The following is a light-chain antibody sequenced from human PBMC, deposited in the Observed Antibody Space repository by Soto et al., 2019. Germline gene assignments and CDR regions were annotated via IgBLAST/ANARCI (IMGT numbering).Light chain of an antibody. CDR2: VAS. J-gene: IGKJ1*01. CDR3: QQYGRSLWT. Sequence: EIVLTQSPGTLSLSPGERATLSCRASQSVSSSYLAWYQQKPGQAPRLLIYVASSRATGIPDRFSGSGSGTDFTLTISRLAPEDLAVYYCQQYGRSLWTFGQGTKVEIK. V-gene: IGKV3-20*01. CDR1: QSVSSSY.